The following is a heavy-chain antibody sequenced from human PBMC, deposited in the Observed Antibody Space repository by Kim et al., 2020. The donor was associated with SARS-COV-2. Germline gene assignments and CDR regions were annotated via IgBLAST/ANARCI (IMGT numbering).Heavy chain of an antibody. CDR2: GST. D-gene: IGHD3-10*01. J-gene: IGHJ4*02. V-gene: IGHV4-34*01. CDR3: ARGAPGH. Sequence: GSTHYTPSLKSRVSISVDTSKKQFSLKLTSVTAADTAVYYCARGAPGHWGQGTLVTVSS.